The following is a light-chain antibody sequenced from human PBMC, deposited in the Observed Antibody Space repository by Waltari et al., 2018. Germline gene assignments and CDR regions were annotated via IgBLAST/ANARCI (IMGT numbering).Light chain of an antibody. CDR1: NIKTKS. Sequence: YVVTQPPSVSVAPGKTARLTCEGENIKTKSVNWYQQKAGQAPVLVMFYDSDRPSGIPERFSGSNSGNTATLTINWVEPGDEADYHCQLWDDTNNSGVFGGGTKLTVL. V-gene: IGLV3-21*04. CDR3: QLWDDTNNSGV. CDR2: YDS. J-gene: IGLJ3*02.